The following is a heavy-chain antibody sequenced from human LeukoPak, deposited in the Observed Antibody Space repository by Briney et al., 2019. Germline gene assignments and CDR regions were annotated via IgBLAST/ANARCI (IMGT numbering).Heavy chain of an antibody. CDR3: ARGRDRRAKTTHFDL. J-gene: IGHJ3*01. CDR2: IYYSGST. Sequence: SQTLSLTCTVAGASITSGNYLWPCVRQAPGKGLEWIGYIYYSGSTYYDASLKSRSTISLDSSKNQLSLRLTSVTDADTAVYFCARGRDRRAKTTHFDLWGQGRMVSVVS. CDR1: GASITSGNYL. V-gene: IGHV4-30-4*01. D-gene: IGHD1-7*01.